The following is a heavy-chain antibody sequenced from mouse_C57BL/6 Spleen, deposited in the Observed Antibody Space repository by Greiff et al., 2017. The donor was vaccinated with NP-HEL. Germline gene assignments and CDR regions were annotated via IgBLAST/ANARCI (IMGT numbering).Heavy chain of an antibody. CDR2: IDPSDSYT. V-gene: IGHV1-69*01. CDR1: GYTFTSYW. J-gene: IGHJ2*01. Sequence: QVQLKQPGAELVMPGASVKLSCKASGYTFTSYWMHWVKQRPGQGLEWIGEIDPSDSYTNYNQKFKGKSTLTVDKSSSTAYMQLSSLTSEDSAVYYCARYGSSWPYFDYWGQGTTLTVSS. CDR3: ARYGSSWPYFDY. D-gene: IGHD1-1*01.